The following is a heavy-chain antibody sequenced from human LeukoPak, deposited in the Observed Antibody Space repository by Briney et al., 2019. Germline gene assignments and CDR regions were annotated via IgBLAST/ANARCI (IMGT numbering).Heavy chain of an antibody. V-gene: IGHV1-2*02. CDR2: INPNSGGT. J-gene: IGHJ4*02. Sequence: ASVKVSCKASGYTFTGYYMHWVRQAPGQGLEWMGWINPNSGGTNYAQKFQGGVTMTRDTSISTAYMELSRLRSDDTAVYYCARGGRFIVVVVAAILSYWGQGTLVTVSS. CDR3: ARGGRFIVVVVAAILSY. CDR1: GYTFTGYY. D-gene: IGHD2-15*01.